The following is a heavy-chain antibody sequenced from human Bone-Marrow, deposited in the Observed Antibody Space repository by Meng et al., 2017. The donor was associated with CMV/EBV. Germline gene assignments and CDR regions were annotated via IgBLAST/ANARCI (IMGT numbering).Heavy chain of an antibody. V-gene: IGHV1-2*02. CDR2: INPNSGGT. J-gene: IGHJ6*02. CDR1: GGTFSSYA. D-gene: IGHD2-15*01. CDR3: ARDRGSSYYSVYGMDV. Sequence: ASVKVSCKASGGTFSSYAISWVRQAPGQGLEWMGWINPNSGGTNYAQKFQDRVTMTRDTSIGTAYMELNRLRSDDTAVYYCARDRGSSYYSVYGMDVWGQGTTVTVSS.